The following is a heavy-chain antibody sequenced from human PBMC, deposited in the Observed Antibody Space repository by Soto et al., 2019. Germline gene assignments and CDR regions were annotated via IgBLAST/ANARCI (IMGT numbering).Heavy chain of an antibody. CDR2: ISSSSSTI. V-gene: IGHV3-48*02. Sequence: GGSLRLSCAASGFTFSSYSMNWVRQAPGKGLEWVSYISSSSSTIYYADSVKGRFTISRDNAKNSLYLQMNSLRDEDTAVYYCARESRFLDWLSLNWFDPWGQGTLVTVSS. J-gene: IGHJ5*02. CDR3: ARESRFLDWLSLNWFDP. CDR1: GFTFSSYS. D-gene: IGHD3-3*01.